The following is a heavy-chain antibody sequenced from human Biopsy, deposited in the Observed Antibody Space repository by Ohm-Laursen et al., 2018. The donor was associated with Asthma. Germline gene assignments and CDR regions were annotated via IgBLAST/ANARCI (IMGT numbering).Heavy chain of an antibody. CDR3: ARVRGDGSGSSIDNYFGMDV. V-gene: IGHV1-18*01. Sequence: SVKVSCKPSGYTFNSAGITWVRQAPGQGLEWMGWISVYNGDTKVAQKLQDRVTMITDTSTSTAYMELRSLRSDDTAVYYCARVRGDGSGSSIDNYFGMDVWGQGTTVTVSS. D-gene: IGHD3-10*01. CDR1: GYTFNSAG. CDR2: ISVYNGDT. J-gene: IGHJ6*02.